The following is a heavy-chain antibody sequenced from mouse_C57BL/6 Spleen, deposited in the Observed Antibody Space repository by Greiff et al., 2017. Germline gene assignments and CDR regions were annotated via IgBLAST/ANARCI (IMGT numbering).Heavy chain of an antibody. CDR3: AREGDYYYGSSYFDV. CDR2: IYPGDGDT. CDR1: GYAFSSSW. V-gene: IGHV1-82*01. D-gene: IGHD1-1*01. J-gene: IGHJ1*03. Sequence: VQLQQSGPELVKPGASVKISCKASGYAFSSSWMNWVKQRPGKGLEWIGRIYPGDGDTNYNGKFKGKATLTADKSSSTAYMQLSSLTSEDSAVYVCAREGDYYYGSSYFDVWGTGTTVTVSS.